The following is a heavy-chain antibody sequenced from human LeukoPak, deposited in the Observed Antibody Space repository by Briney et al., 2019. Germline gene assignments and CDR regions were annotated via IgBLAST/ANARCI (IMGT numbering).Heavy chain of an antibody. CDR3: ARDCVENHPYYFYYHMDV. CDR2: IKRDGSEK. D-gene: IGHD1-14*01. V-gene: IGHV3-7*01. Sequence: GGSLRLSCAASGFTFSSYWMSWVRQAPGKGLEWVSNIKRDGSEKYYVDSVKGRFTISRYNAKNSLYLQMNCLRAEDTAVYYCARDCVENHPYYFYYHMDVCVKGTAVTVS. CDR1: GFTFSSYW. J-gene: IGHJ6*03.